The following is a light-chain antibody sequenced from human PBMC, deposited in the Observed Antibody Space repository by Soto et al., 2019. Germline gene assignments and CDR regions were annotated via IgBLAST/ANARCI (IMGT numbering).Light chain of an antibody. J-gene: IGLJ1*01. CDR1: SSAVGSYNF. CDR2: EGS. CDR3: CSYAGSSYV. Sequence: QSALTQPASVSGSPGQSITISCTGTSSAVGSYNFVSWYQQHPGKAPKLMIYEGSKRPSGVSNRFSGSKSGNTASLTISGLQAEDEADYYCCSYAGSSYVFGTGTKLTVL. V-gene: IGLV2-23*01.